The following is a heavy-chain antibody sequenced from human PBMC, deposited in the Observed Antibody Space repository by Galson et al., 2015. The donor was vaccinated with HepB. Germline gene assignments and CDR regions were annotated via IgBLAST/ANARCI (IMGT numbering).Heavy chain of an antibody. D-gene: IGHD3-22*01. V-gene: IGHV3-23*01. Sequence: SLRLSCAASGFTFSSYAMSWVRQAPGKGLEWVSAISGSGGSTYYADSVKGRFTISRDNSKNTLYLQMNSLRAEDTAVYYCAKGYYDSSGYLLDYWGQGTLVTVSS. CDR2: ISGSGGST. CDR3: AKGYYDSSGYLLDY. CDR1: GFTFSSYA. J-gene: IGHJ4*02.